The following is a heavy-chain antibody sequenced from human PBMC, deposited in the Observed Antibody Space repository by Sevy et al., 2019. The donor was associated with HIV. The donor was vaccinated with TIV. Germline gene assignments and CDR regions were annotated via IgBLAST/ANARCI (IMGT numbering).Heavy chain of an antibody. Sequence: GGSLRLSCAASGFTFSISAMTWVRQAPGKGLEWVSGISGSGNSAYYADSVKGRFTISRDNSKNTLSLQMNSLRAEDTAVYYCAKGGRSYGDSSFDHWGQGTLVTVSS. J-gene: IGHJ4*02. D-gene: IGHD5-18*01. CDR3: AKGGRSYGDSSFDH. V-gene: IGHV3-23*01. CDR2: ISGSGNSA. CDR1: GFTFSISA.